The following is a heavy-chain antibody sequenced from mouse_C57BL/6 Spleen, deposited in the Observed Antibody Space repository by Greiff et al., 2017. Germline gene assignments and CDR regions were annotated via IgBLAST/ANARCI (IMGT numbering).Heavy chain of an antibody. V-gene: IGHV1-4*01. CDR2: INPSSGYP. Sequence: QVQLQQSGAELARPGASVKMSCKASGYTFTSYTMHWVKQRPGQGLEWVGYINPSSGYPMYNQKFKDKATLTADKYSSIAYMQLSSLTSEDSAVYYCATSDYYGPYYYAMDYWGKGTSVTVSS. CDR3: ATSDYYGPYYYAMDY. CDR1: GYTFTSYT. J-gene: IGHJ4*01. D-gene: IGHD1-1*01.